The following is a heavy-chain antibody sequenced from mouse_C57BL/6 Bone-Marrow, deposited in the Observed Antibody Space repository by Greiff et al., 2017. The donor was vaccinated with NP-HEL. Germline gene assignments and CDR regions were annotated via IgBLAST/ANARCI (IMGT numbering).Heavy chain of an antibody. CDR2: INPGSGGT. Sequence: QVQLQQSGAELVRPGTSVKVSCKASGYAFTNYLIEWVKQRPGQGLEWIGVINPGSGGTNYNEKFKGKATLTADKSSSTAYMQLSSLTSEDSAVYCCARWRGYDYDGAYWGQGTLVTVSA. J-gene: IGHJ3*01. CDR3: ARWRGYDYDGAY. D-gene: IGHD2-4*01. CDR1: GYAFTNYL. V-gene: IGHV1-54*01.